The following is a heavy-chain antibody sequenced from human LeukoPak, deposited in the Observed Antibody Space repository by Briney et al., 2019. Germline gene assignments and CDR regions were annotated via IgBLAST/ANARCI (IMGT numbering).Heavy chain of an antibody. V-gene: IGHV4-38-2*02. CDR2: IYHSGST. D-gene: IGHD3-9*01. CDR1: GGSISSYY. Sequence: SETLSLTCTVSGGSISSYYWSWIRQPPGKGLEWIGSIYHSGSTYYNPSLKSRVTISVDTSKNQFSLKLSSVTAADTAVYYCARERGDYDILTGYYSHGAFDIWGQGTMVTVSS. CDR3: ARERGDYDILTGYYSHGAFDI. J-gene: IGHJ3*02.